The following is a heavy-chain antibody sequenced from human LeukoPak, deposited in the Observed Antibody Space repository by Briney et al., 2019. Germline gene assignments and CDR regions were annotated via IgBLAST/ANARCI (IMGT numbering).Heavy chain of an antibody. Sequence: SETLSLTCTVSGGSISSSSYYWGWIRQPPGKGLEWIGSIYYSGSTYYNPSLKSRVTISVDTSKNQFSLKLSSVTAADTAVYYCARGRHNDYWGQGTLVTVSS. J-gene: IGHJ4*02. CDR3: ARGRHNDY. CDR1: GGSISSSSYY. D-gene: IGHD1-1*01. V-gene: IGHV4-39*01. CDR2: IYYSGST.